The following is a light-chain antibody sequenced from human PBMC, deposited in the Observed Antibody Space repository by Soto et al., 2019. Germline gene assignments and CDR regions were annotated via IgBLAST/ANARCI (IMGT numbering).Light chain of an antibody. CDR2: EVS. V-gene: IGLV2-8*01. Sequence: QSVLTQPPSASGSPGQSVTISCTGTSSDIGGYNYVSWYQLHPGKAPKLMVYEVSKRPSGVPDRFSGSRSGNTASLTVSGLQAEDEADYYCSSYGGSNNLLFGGGTKVTVL. CDR3: SSYGGSNNLL. J-gene: IGLJ2*01. CDR1: SSDIGGYNY.